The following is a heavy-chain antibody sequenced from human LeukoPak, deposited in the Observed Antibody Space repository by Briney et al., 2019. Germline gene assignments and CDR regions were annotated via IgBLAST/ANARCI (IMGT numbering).Heavy chain of an antibody. J-gene: IGHJ4*02. CDR3: AKVNGRFRELLWVYYFDY. CDR2: ISGSGGST. CDR1: GSTFSSYW. D-gene: IGHD3-10*01. V-gene: IGHV3-23*01. Sequence: PGGSLRLSCAVSGSTFSSYWMSWVRQAPGKGLEWVSAISGSGGSTYYADSVKGRFTISRDNSKNTLYLQMNSLRAEDTAVYYCAKVNGRFRELLWVYYFDYWGQGTLVTVSS.